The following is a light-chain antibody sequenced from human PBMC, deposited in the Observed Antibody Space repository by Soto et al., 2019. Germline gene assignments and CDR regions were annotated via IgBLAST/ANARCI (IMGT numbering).Light chain of an antibody. CDR3: QQYETFSGT. J-gene: IGKJ1*01. CDR1: QSISSW. Sequence: DMHMTHSPSTLSATSGDRVTITFRSSQSISSWLAWYQHKPGKAPKLLIYDASNLDSGVPSRFSGSGSGTEFSLTIASLQPDDFATYYCQQYETFSGTFGPGTKV. V-gene: IGKV1-5*01. CDR2: DAS.